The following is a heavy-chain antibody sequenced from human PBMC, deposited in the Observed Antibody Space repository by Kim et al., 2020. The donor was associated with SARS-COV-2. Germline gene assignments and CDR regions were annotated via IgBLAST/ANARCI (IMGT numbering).Heavy chain of an antibody. CDR1: GFTFSTYA. D-gene: IGHD6-19*01. Sequence: GGSLRLSCAASGFTFSTYAMHWVRQAPGKGLEWAALISYDGDNTYYADSVKGRFTISRDNSKKTVYLQMNSLTTEDTAVYYCTYSNTHSSSWYRLEYWGQGLLVTVSS. CDR3: TYSNTHSSSWYRLEY. CDR2: ISYDGDNT. V-gene: IGHV3-30-3*01. J-gene: IGHJ4*02.